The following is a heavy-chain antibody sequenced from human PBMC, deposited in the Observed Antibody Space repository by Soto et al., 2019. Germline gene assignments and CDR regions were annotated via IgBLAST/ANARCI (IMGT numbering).Heavy chain of an antibody. D-gene: IGHD4-17*01. J-gene: IGHJ5*02. CDR3: TADLRSPARRFDP. CDR1: GFTFSTAW. CDR2: IKSKTDGGST. Sequence: GGSLRLSCSASGFTFSTAWMNWVRQAPGKGLEWVGRIKSKTDGGSTDYAAPVRGRFSISRDDSENTLSLQMNSLKTEDTAVYYCTADLRSPARRFDPWGQGTLVTVSS. V-gene: IGHV3-15*01.